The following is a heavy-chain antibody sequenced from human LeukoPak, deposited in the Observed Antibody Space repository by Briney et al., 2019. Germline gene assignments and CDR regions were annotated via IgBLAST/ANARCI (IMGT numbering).Heavy chain of an antibody. D-gene: IGHD6-19*01. Sequence: PGGSLRLSCAASGITFSTSGMHWVRQAPGKGLEWLTFIQYDESTKYYADSVKGRFTISRDNSKNTLYLQMSSLRAEDTAVYFCAREGGTVVAGTLDYWGQGTPVTVSS. J-gene: IGHJ4*02. CDR1: GITFSTSG. CDR3: AREGGTVVAGTLDY. V-gene: IGHV3-30*02. CDR2: IQYDESTK.